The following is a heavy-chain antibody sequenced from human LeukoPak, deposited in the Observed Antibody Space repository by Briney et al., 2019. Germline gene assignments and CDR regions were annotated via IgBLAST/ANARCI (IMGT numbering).Heavy chain of an antibody. D-gene: IGHD3-10*01. CDR1: GGSLSGYY. CDR2: IYYSGSS. J-gene: IGHJ6*02. V-gene: IGHV4-59*01. CDR3: ARDQYGSGSYPTLYYYYGMDV. Sequence: SETLSLTCTVSGGSLSGYYWNWIRQPPGKGLEWIAYIYYSGSSKYNPSLKSRVTISVDTSKKQFSRKLSSVPAADTAVYYCARDQYGSGSYPTLYYYYGMDVWGQGTTVTVSS.